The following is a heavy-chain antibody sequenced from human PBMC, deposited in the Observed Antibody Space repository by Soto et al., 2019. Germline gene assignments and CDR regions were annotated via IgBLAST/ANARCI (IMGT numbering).Heavy chain of an antibody. Sequence: QVQLVQSGAEVKKPGASVRISCKASGYTFSDYFLHWLRQAPGQGLEWMGWINPGNGETKYSLESQARITISRDTSAGSAYMELNNLKSEDTAVYYCASFVVRGLILNSWFDPWGQGTLVTVSS. V-gene: IGHV1-3*01. D-gene: IGHD3-10*01. CDR3: ASFVVRGLILNSWFDP. CDR1: GYTFSDYF. CDR2: INPGNGET. J-gene: IGHJ5*02.